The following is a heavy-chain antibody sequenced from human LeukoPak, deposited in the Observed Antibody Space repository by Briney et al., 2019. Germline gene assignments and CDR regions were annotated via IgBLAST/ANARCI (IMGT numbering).Heavy chain of an antibody. CDR1: GGSFSGYY. J-gene: IGHJ4*02. V-gene: IGHV4-34*01. Sequence: PSETLSLTCAVYGGSFSGYYWSWIRQPPGKGLEWIGEINHSGSTNYNPSLKSRVTISVDTSKNQFSLKLSSATAADTAVYYCARVGGSYYGYSSAIDYWGQGTLVTVSS. CDR3: ARVGGSYYGYSSAIDY. CDR2: INHSGST. D-gene: IGHD1-26*01.